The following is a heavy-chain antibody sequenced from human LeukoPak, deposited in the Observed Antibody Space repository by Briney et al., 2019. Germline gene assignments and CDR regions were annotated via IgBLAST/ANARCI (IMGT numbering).Heavy chain of an antibody. J-gene: IGHJ6*02. CDR3: ASSTGPYYYYYGMDV. CDR2: FDPEDGET. V-gene: IGHV1-24*01. Sequence: ASVKVSFKVSGYTLTELSMHWVRQAPGKGLEWMGGFDPEDGETIYAQKFQGRVTITADESTSTAYMELSSLRSEDTAVYYCASSTGPYYYYYGMDVWGQGTTVTVSS. D-gene: IGHD1-26*01. CDR1: GYTLTELS.